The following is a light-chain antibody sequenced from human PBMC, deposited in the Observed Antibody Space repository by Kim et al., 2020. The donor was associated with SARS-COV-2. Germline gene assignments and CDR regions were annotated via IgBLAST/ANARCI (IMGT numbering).Light chain of an antibody. CDR3: QVWDSSTGVV. V-gene: IGLV3-9*01. CDR1: NIGSKN. Sequence: SYELTQPLSVSVALGQTARITCGGNNIGSKNVHWYQQKPGQAPVLVIYRDSNRPSGIPERFSGSNSGNTATLTIRSAQAGDEADYYCQVWDSSTGVVFGG. J-gene: IGLJ2*01. CDR2: RDS.